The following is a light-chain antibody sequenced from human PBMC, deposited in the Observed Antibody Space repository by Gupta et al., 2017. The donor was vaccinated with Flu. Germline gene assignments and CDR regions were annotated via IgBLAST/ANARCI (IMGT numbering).Light chain of an antibody. V-gene: IGLV5-45*01. Sequence: VGIYTMYWYQQKPGSPPQYLLRYKSDSEKQQGSGVPSRFSGFKDASANAGILLISVLQSDDEAVYYCLIWYVNAWVFGGGTKLTVL. CDR1: VGIYT. CDR2: YKSDSEK. J-gene: IGLJ3*02. CDR3: LIWYVNAWV.